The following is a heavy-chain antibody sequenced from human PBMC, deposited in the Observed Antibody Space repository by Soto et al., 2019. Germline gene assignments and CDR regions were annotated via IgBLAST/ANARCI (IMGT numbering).Heavy chain of an antibody. V-gene: IGHV3-23*01. J-gene: IGHJ6*02. Sequence: GGSLRLSCAASGFTFSSYAMSWVRQAPGKGLEWVSAISGSGGSTYYADSVKGRFTISRDNSKNTLYLQMNSLRAEDTAVYYCAKDQVAHYYYYYGMDVWGQGTTVTVSS. CDR1: GFTFSSYA. CDR3: AKDQVAHYYYYYGMDV. CDR2: ISGSGGST. D-gene: IGHD2-15*01.